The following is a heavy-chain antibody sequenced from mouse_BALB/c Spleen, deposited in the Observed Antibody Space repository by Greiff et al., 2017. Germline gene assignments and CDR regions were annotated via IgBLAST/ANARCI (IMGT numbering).Heavy chain of an antibody. CDR3: ARHDAIYYDDNGGAWFAY. Sequence: QVQLQQSGAGLVKPGASVKLSCKASGYTFTEYIIHWVKQRSGQGLEWIGWFYPGSGSIKYNEKFKDKATLTADKSSSTVYMELSRLTSEDSAVYLCARHDAIYYDDNGGAWFAYWGQGTLVTVSA. D-gene: IGHD2-13*01. V-gene: IGHV1-62-2*01. CDR1: GYTFTEYI. CDR2: FYPGSGSI. J-gene: IGHJ3*01.